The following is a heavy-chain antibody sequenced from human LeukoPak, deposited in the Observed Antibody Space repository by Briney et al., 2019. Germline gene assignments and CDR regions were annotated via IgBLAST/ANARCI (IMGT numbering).Heavy chain of an antibody. CDR1: GGTFSSYA. D-gene: IGHD2-8*02. J-gene: IGHJ4*02. V-gene: IGHV1-69*13. Sequence: GASVKVSCKASGGTFSSYAISWVRQAPGQGLEWMGGIIPIFGAANYAQKFQGRVTITADESTSTAYMELSSLRSEDTAVYYCAGRTVSQGGDYWGQGTLVTVSS. CDR2: IIPIFGAA. CDR3: AGRTVSQGGDY.